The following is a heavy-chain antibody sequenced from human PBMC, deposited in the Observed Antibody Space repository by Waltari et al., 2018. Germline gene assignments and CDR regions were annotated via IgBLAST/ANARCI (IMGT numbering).Heavy chain of an antibody. V-gene: IGHV1-8*01. Sequence: QVQLVQSGAEVKMPGASVTVSFKASGYTFSNYDINWVRQTPGLGLEWMGWVNPHSGVTDYARKFRGRVSMTRDTSVSTAYMELSSLRSEDTAVYYCSRRQITVAGTHYYYYGMDAWGQGTTVIVSS. J-gene: IGHJ6*02. CDR3: SRRQITVAGTHYYYYGMDA. D-gene: IGHD6-19*01. CDR1: GYTFSNYD. CDR2: VNPHSGVT.